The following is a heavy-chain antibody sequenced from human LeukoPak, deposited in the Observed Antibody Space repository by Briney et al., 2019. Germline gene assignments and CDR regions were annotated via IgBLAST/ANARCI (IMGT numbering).Heavy chain of an antibody. CDR3: ARVAARGYSYGSNWFDP. V-gene: IGHV4-59*01. J-gene: IGHJ5*02. CDR2: IYYSGST. Sequence: SETLSLTCTVSGVSISSYYWGWIRQPPGKGLEWIGYIYYSGSTNYNPSLKSRVTISVDTSKNQFSLKLSSVTAADTAVYYCARVAARGYSYGSNWFDPWGQGTLVTVSS. D-gene: IGHD5-18*01. CDR1: GVSISSYY.